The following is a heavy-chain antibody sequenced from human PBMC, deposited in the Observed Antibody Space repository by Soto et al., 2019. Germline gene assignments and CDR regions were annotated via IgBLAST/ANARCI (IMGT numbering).Heavy chain of an antibody. Sequence: EVQLVESGGGLVQPGGSLRLSCAVAGFTFSDHYMDWVRQAPGKGLEWVGRSRNKANSYTTDYAASMGGRFTISRDDAKNSLYLQMSSLKIEDTAVYYCVRGFNSFDIWGQGTMVILSS. CDR2: SRNKANSYTT. V-gene: IGHV3-72*01. J-gene: IGHJ3*02. CDR1: GFTFSDHY. CDR3: VRGFNSFDI.